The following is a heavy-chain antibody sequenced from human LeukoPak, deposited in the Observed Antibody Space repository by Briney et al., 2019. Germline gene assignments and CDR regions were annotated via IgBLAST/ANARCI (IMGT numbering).Heavy chain of an antibody. V-gene: IGHV4-30-2*01. Sequence: KPSQTLSLTCAVSGGSISSGDYSWSWIRQPPGKGLEWIGEINHSGSTNYNPSLKSRVTISVDTSKNQFSLKLSSVTAADTAVYYCARGGRPGNLYSYGYSWVFDPWGQGTLVTVSS. CDR3: ARGGRPGNLYSYGYSWVFDP. CDR2: INHSGST. D-gene: IGHD5-18*01. J-gene: IGHJ5*02. CDR1: GGSISSGDYS.